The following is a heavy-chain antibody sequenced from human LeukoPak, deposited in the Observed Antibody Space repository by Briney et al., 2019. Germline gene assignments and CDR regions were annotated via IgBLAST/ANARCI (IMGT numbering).Heavy chain of an antibody. Sequence: SETLSHTRTDPRGSTRTYYWSCIRQPPGKGLERIGYVYYSGATNNNPCLKSRATISLHATTKQFHLILTSITAADTAGYYFTGRVAVTGIYFFDHWGQGTPDTVSS. CDR1: RGSTRTYY. D-gene: IGHD6-19*01. V-gene: IGHV4-59*08. CDR3: TGRVAVTGIYFFDH. CDR2: VYYSGAT. J-gene: IGHJ4*02.